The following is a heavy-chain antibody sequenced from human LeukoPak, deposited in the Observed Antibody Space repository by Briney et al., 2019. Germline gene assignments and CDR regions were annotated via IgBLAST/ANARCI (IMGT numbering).Heavy chain of an antibody. J-gene: IGHJ3*02. D-gene: IGHD4-17*01. V-gene: IGHV5-51*01. CDR2: VYPGDSDT. Sequence: PGESLKISCKGSGYSFTNYWIGWVRQMPGKGLEWMGIVYPGDSDTRYSPSFQGQVTISADKSISTAYLQWSTLKASDTAMYYCARHWSDYGRPENAFDIWGQGTMVTVSS. CDR1: GYSFTNYW. CDR3: ARHWSDYGRPENAFDI.